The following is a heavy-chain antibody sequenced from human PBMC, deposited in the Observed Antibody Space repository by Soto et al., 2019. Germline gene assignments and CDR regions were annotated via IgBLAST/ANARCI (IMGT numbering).Heavy chain of an antibody. CDR3: ARGNVRGGCLDY. CDR1: GYTFSTYA. CDR2: FNGGNGNI. Sequence: QVQLVQSGTEERKPGASVKVSCKALGYTFSTYAMHWVRRAPGQSLEWMGWFNGGNGNIKYSQKFEGRVTITTDTAASTAYMELNMLRSEDTAVDDCARGNVRGGCLDYWGQGTLVSVSS. D-gene: IGHD3-10*01. V-gene: IGHV1-3*05. J-gene: IGHJ4*02.